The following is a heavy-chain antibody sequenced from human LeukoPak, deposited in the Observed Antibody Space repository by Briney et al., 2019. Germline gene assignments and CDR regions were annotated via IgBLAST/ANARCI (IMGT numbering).Heavy chain of an antibody. Sequence: PGGSLRLSCVTSGFTFEDYTMHWVRQRPGKGLEWVSHITRDSGTIGYADSVKGRFTISRDNAKSSLYLQMNSLRAEDTAVYYCAKAYSSGWYYFDYWGQGTLVTVSS. CDR3: AKAYSSGWYYFDY. CDR1: GFTFEDYT. V-gene: IGHV3-9*01. D-gene: IGHD6-19*01. J-gene: IGHJ4*02. CDR2: ITRDSGTI.